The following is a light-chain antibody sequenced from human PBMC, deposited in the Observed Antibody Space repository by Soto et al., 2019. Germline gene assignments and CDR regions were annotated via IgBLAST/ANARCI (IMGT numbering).Light chain of an antibody. CDR1: QSVRSSY. CDR3: QQYGSSPPYT. J-gene: IGKJ1*01. CDR2: GAS. Sequence: EIVLTQSPGTLSLSPGERATLSCRASQSVRSSYLAWYQQKPGQAPRLLIYGASSRATGIPDRFSGSGSGTDLTLTISRLEPEDFAVYYCQQYGSSPPYTFGQGTKVEIK. V-gene: IGKV3-20*01.